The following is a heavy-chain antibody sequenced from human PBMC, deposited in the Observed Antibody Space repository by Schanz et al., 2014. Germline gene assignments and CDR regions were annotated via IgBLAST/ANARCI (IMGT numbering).Heavy chain of an antibody. CDR2: LSGSGGST. J-gene: IGHJ4*02. D-gene: IGHD3-9*01. V-gene: IGHV3-23*04. CDR3: AKQIHYDILTVTRN. Sequence: VQLVESGGGVVQFGRSLRLSCVASGFTFSSYAMSWVRQAPGKGLEWVSALSGSGGSTYYADSVKGRFTISRDNSKNTLYLQMNSLRAEDTAVYYCAKQIHYDILTVTRNWGQGTLVTVSS. CDR1: GFTFSSYA.